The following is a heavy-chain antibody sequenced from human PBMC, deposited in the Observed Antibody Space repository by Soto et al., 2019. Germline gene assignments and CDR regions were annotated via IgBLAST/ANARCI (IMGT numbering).Heavy chain of an antibody. CDR3: ATGYSYVPPYDAFDI. D-gene: IGHD5-18*01. V-gene: IGHV3-21*01. CDR2: ISSSSSYI. Sequence: GGSLRLSCAASGFTFSSYSMNWVRQAPGKGLEWVSSISSSSSYIYYADSVKGRFTISRDNAKNSLYLQMNSLRAEDTAVYYCATGYSYVPPYDAFDIWGQGTMVTVSS. J-gene: IGHJ3*02. CDR1: GFTFSSYS.